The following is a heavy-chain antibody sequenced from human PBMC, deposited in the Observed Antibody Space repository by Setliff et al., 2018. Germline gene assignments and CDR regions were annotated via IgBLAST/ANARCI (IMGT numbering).Heavy chain of an antibody. CDR1: GFTFTNYW. CDR2: VSGSGGST. CDR3: AKEVGNY. V-gene: IGHV3-23*01. Sequence: SLRLSCAASGFTFTNYWINWVRQAPGKGLEWVSSVSGSGGSTYYADSVKGRFTISRDNSNSTLYLQMNSLTAEDTAVYYCAKEVGNYWGQGTLVTVSS. J-gene: IGHJ4*02.